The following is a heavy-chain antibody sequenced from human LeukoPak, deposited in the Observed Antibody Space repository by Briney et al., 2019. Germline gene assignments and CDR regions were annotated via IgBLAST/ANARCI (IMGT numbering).Heavy chain of an antibody. V-gene: IGHV4-39*02. CDR3: ARDLYYYNSSGYSRRFDY. J-gene: IGHJ4*02. CDR2: IYYSGST. Sequence: SETLSLTCTVSGGSISSSSYYWGWIRQPPGKGLEWIGSIYYSGSTYYNPSLKSRVTISVDTSKNQFSLKLSSVTAADTAVYYCARDLYYYNSSGYSRRFDYWGQGTLVTVSS. D-gene: IGHD3-22*01. CDR1: GGSISSSSYY.